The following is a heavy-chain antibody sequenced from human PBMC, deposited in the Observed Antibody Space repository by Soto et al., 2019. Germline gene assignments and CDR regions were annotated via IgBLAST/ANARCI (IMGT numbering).Heavy chain of an antibody. V-gene: IGHV1-69*13. CDR2: ITPMFGTP. CDR3: ARRPPLYASESSRFDI. CDR1: GGTFSRYT. Sequence: GASVKVSCKASGGTFSRYTITWVRQAPGQGLEWMGGITPMFGTPNYAQKFQGRVTITADESTSTAYMELSSLRPEDTAVYYCARRPPLYASESSRFDIWGQGALVTVSS. J-gene: IGHJ4*02. D-gene: IGHD3-10*01.